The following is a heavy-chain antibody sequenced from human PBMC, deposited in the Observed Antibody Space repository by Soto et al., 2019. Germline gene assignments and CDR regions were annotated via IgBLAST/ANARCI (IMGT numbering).Heavy chain of an antibody. J-gene: IGHJ6*02. CDR3: ARPRYYDFWSGFWTREYYYGMDV. CDR2: ISSSSSYI. V-gene: IGHV3-21*01. Sequence: GGSLRLSCAASGFTFSSYSMNWVRQAPGKGLEWVSSISSSSSYIYYADSVKGRFTISRDNAKNSLYLQMNSLRAEDTAVYYCARPRYYDFWSGFWTREYYYGMDVWGQGTTVTVSS. CDR1: GFTFSSYS. D-gene: IGHD3-3*01.